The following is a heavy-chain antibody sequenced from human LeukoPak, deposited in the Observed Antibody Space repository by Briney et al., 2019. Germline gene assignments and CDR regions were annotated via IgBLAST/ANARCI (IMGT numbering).Heavy chain of an antibody. J-gene: IGHJ3*02. D-gene: IGHD2/OR15-2a*01. V-gene: IGHV3-9*01. CDR2: ISWNSGSI. Sequence: PGGSLRLSCAASGFTFDDYAMHWVRQAPGKGLEWVSGISWNSGSIGYADSVKGRFTISRDNAENSLYLQMNSLRAEDTALYYCAGQYDLDAFDIWGQGTMVTVSS. CDR3: AGQYDLDAFDI. CDR1: GFTFDDYA.